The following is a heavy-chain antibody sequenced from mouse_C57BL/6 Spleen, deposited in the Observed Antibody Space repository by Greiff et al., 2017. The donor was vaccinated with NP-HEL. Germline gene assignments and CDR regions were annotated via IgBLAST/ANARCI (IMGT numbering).Heavy chain of an antibody. CDR1: GFTFSDYG. CDR2: ISSGSSTI. J-gene: IGHJ4*01. V-gene: IGHV5-17*01. Sequence: DVKLVESGGGLVKPGGSLKLSCAASGFTFSDYGMHWVRQAPEKGLEWVAYISSGSSTIYYADTVKGRFTISRDNAKNTLFLQMTSLRSEDTAMYYCARGYYGSSYDAMDYWGQGTSVTVSS. CDR3: ARGYYGSSYDAMDY. D-gene: IGHD1-1*01.